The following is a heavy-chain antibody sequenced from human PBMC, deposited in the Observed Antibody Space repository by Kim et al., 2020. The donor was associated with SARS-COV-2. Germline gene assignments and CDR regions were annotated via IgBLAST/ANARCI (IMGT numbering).Heavy chain of an antibody. J-gene: IGHJ4*02. CDR1: GFTFSSYA. CDR3: AGDLSIAAAGTIGMINHPDY. Sequence: GGSLRLSCAASGFTFSSYAMHWVRQAPGKGLEWVAVISYDGSNKYYADSVKGRFTISRDNSKNTLYLQMNSLRAEDTAVYYCAGDLSIAAAGTIGMINHPDYWGQGTLVTVSS. V-gene: IGHV3-30*04. D-gene: IGHD6-13*01. CDR2: ISYDGSNK.